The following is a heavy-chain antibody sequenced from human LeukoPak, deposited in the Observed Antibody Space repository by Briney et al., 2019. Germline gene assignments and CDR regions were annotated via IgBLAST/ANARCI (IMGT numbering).Heavy chain of an antibody. CDR1: GGSFSGYY. CDR2: INHSGST. D-gene: IGHD3-10*01. J-gene: IGHJ4*02. V-gene: IGHV4-34*01. CDR3: ARDPLRRYGSGRPFDY. Sequence: ASETLSLTCAVYGGSFSGYYWSWIRQPPGKGLEWIGEINHSGSTNYNPSLKSRVTISVDTSKNQFSLKLSSVTAAGTAVYYCARDPLRRYGSGRPFDYWGQGTLVTVSS.